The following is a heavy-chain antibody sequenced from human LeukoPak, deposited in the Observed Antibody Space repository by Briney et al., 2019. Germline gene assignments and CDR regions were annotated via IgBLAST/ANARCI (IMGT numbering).Heavy chain of an antibody. D-gene: IGHD2-2*01. CDR2: IYYSGST. J-gene: IGHJ4*02. CDR3: ARQLGYCSSTSCYADKVDY. V-gene: IGHV4-39*01. Sequence: SETLSLTCTFSGGSISSSSYYWGWIRQPPGKGLEWIGSIYYSGSTYYNPSLKSRVTISVDTSKNQFSLKLSSVTAADTAVYYCARQLGYCSSTSCYADKVDYWGQGTLVTVSS. CDR1: GGSISSSSYY.